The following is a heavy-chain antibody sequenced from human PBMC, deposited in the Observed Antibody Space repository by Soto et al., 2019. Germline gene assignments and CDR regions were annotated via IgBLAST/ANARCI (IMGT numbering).Heavy chain of an antibody. CDR2: IYYSGST. CDR3: ARLYSSGWPRKNGMDV. Sequence: SETLSLTCTVSGGSISSYYWSWIRQPPGKGLEWIGYIYYSGSTNYNPPLKSRVTISVDTSKNQFSLKLSSVTAADTAVYYCARLYSSGWPRKNGMDVWGQGTTVTVSS. CDR1: GGSISSYY. V-gene: IGHV4-59*01. D-gene: IGHD6-19*01. J-gene: IGHJ6*02.